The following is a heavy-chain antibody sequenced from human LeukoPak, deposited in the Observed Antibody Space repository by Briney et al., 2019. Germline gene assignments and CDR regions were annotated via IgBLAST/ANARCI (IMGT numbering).Heavy chain of an antibody. CDR3: ARQPARNWFDP. Sequence: SETLSLTCTVSGASIRSFYWSWIRQPPGKGLEWIGSIYYSGSTYYNPSLKSRVTISVDVSDNQIFLKLNSVTAADTAVYYCARQPARNWFDPWGQGTLVTVSS. CDR1: GASIRSFY. CDR2: IYYSGST. D-gene: IGHD5-18*01. J-gene: IGHJ5*02. V-gene: IGHV4-59*05.